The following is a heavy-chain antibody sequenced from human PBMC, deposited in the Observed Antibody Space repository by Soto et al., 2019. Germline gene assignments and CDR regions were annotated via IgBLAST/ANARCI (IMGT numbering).Heavy chain of an antibody. Sequence: QVQLVESGGGVVQPGRSLRLSCAASGFTFSSYGMHWVRQAPGKGLEWVAVISYDGSNKYYADSVKGRFTISRDNSKHTLYLQMNSLRAEDTAVYYCATYGYYYYYGMDVWGQGTTVTVSS. CDR1: GFTFSSYG. V-gene: IGHV3-30*03. CDR2: ISYDGSNK. J-gene: IGHJ6*02. CDR3: ATYGYYYYYGMDV. D-gene: IGHD3-10*01.